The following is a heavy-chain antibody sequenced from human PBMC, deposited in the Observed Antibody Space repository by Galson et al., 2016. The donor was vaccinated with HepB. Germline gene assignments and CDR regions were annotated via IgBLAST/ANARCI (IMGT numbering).Heavy chain of an antibody. V-gene: IGHV3-7*01. D-gene: IGHD3-22*01. CDR2: INNDGVEK. J-gene: IGHJ5*02. CDR1: GYTFRNYW. Sequence: SLRPSCATSGYTFRNYWISWVRQAPGKGLEWVANINNDGVEKNYAGSVKGRFTISRDNAKNSLYLQMDSLRVEDTGFYYCARGEKGYSEGASWGQGTLVTVSS. CDR3: ARGEKGYSEGAS.